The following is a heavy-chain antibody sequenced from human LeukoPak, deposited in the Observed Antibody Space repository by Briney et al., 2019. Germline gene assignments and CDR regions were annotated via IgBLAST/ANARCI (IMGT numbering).Heavy chain of an antibody. CDR3: ARHPPTPDYYDSSGYYSYYYGMDV. D-gene: IGHD3-22*01. Sequence: SETLSLTCAVYGGSFSGYYWSWIRQPPGKGLEWIGEINHSGSTYYNPSLKSRVTISVDTSKNQFSLKLSSVTAADTAVYYCARHPPTPDYYDSSGYYSYYYGMDVGGQGTAVTVSS. V-gene: IGHV4-34*01. CDR2: INHSGST. CDR1: GGSFSGYY. J-gene: IGHJ6*02.